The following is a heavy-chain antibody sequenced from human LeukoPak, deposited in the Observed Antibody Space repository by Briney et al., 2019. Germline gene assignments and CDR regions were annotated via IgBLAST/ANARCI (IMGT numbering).Heavy chain of an antibody. CDR2: INHSGRT. V-gene: IGHV4-34*01. CDR1: GEFFSGYY. CDR3: ARIVTGFDSSGDPHFDS. D-gene: IGHD3-22*01. Sequence: SETLSLTCAVDGEFFSGYYWSWIRQSPGKGLEWIGEINHSGRTSYNPSLKSRFTISVDTSKNQFSLKLSSVTAADTAMYYCARIVTGFDSSGDPHFDSWGQGTLVTVSS. J-gene: IGHJ4*02.